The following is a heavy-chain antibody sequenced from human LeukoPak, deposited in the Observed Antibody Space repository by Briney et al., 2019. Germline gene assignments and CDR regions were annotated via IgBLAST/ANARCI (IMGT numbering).Heavy chain of an antibody. V-gene: IGHV3-23*01. CDR2: NSGSGGST. J-gene: IGHJ6*02. Sequence: GGSLRLSCAASGFTFSSYAMSWVRQAPGEGLEWVSANSGSGGSTYYADSVKGRFTISRDNSKNTLYLQMNSLRAEDTAVYYCARGPYCSGGSCFPYYYYGMDVWGQGTTVTVSS. CDR1: GFTFSSYA. D-gene: IGHD2-15*01. CDR3: ARGPYCSGGSCFPYYYYGMDV.